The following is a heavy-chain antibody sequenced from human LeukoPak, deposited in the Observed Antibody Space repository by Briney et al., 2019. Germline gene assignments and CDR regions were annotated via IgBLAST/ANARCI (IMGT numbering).Heavy chain of an antibody. Sequence: GESLRLSCAASGFTFSNYAMIWVRQAPGKGLEWVSAISGSGGTYYADSVKGRFTISRDNSKNTLYLQMNSLRAEDTGVYYCARDGYEFWSGYYHGAYFDYWGQGTLVTVSS. CDR2: ISGSGGT. D-gene: IGHD3-3*01. CDR3: ARDGYEFWSGYYHGAYFDY. J-gene: IGHJ4*02. CDR1: GFTFSNYA. V-gene: IGHV3-23*01.